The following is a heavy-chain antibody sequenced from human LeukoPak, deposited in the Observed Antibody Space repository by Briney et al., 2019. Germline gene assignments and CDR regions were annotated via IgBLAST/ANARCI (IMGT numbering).Heavy chain of an antibody. J-gene: IGHJ5*02. Sequence: GGSLRLSCAASGFTFSSYEMNWVRQAPGKGLEWVSYISSSGSTIYYADSVKGRFTISRDNAKNSLYLQMNSLRTEDTAVYYCVKESLEGDTWGQGTLVTVSS. CDR1: GFTFSSYE. CDR3: VKESLEGDT. V-gene: IGHV3-48*03. CDR2: ISSSGSTI. D-gene: IGHD1-1*01.